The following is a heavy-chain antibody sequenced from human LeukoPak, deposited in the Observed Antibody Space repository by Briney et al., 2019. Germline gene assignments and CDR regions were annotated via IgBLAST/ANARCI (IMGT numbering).Heavy chain of an antibody. D-gene: IGHD2-15*01. CDR3: ATDRGFLFDY. Sequence: SETLSLTCTVSGGSISSSSYYWGWIRQPPGKGLEWIGSIYYSGSTYYNPSLKSRVTISVDTSKNQFSLKLSSVTAADTAVYYCATDRGFLFDYWGQGTLVTVSS. CDR2: IYYSGST. CDR1: GGSISSSSYY. V-gene: IGHV4-39*07. J-gene: IGHJ4*02.